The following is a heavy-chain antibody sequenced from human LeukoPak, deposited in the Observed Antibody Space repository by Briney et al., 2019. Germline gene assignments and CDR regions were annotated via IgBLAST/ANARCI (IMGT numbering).Heavy chain of an antibody. Sequence: SVKVSCKASGGTFSSYAFSWVRQAPGQGLEWMGGIIPIFGTANYAQKFQGRVTITADESTSTAYMELSSLRSEDTAVDYCARMYYDFWSGLVGSQRTNYYYYYMDVWGKGTTVTVSS. CDR3: ARMYYDFWSGLVGSQRTNYYYYYMDV. CDR2: IIPIFGTA. J-gene: IGHJ6*03. V-gene: IGHV1-69*13. D-gene: IGHD3-3*01. CDR1: GGTFSSYA.